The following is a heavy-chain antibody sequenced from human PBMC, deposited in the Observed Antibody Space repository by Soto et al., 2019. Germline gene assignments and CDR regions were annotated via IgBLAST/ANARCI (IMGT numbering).Heavy chain of an antibody. CDR2: VSVPSGDT. D-gene: IGHD2-8*02. J-gene: IGHJ4*02. Sequence: QVQLVQSGAEVKKPGASVKVSCKASGYSFSSFGISWVRQAPGQGLEWVGWVSVPSGDTSSAQNFQGRVTVTTDTSTSTAYMEVGSLRSDDTAVYYCPCLSILDFDYWGQGTLVTVSS. CDR1: GYSFSSFG. CDR3: PCLSILDFDY. V-gene: IGHV1-18*01.